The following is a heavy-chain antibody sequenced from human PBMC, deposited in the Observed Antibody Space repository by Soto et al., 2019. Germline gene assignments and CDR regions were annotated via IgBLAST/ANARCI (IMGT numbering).Heavy chain of an antibody. V-gene: IGHV5-51*01. CDR3: ARSFMTTGDYYYGMDV. Sequence: PGESLKISCKGSGYSFTSYWIGWVRQMPGKGLEWMGIIYPGDSDTRYSPSFQGQVTISADKSISTAYLQWSSLKASDTAMYYCARSFMTTGDYYYGMDVWGQGPTVTVSS. CDR2: IYPGDSDT. CDR1: GYSFTSYW. J-gene: IGHJ6*02. D-gene: IGHD4-17*01.